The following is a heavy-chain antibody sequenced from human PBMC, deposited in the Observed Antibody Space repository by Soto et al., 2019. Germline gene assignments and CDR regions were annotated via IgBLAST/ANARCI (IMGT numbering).Heavy chain of an antibody. J-gene: IGHJ5*02. CDR3: ARIGGCPKNWFDP. CDR2: IYYSGST. Sequence: PSETLSLTCTVSGGSIISGGYYWIWIRQHPGKGLEWIGYIYYSGSTYYNPSLKSRATISVDTSKNQFSLKLNSVTAADTAVYYCARIGGCPKNWFDPWGQGTLVTVSS. D-gene: IGHD3-16*01. CDR1: GGSIISGGYY. V-gene: IGHV4-31*03.